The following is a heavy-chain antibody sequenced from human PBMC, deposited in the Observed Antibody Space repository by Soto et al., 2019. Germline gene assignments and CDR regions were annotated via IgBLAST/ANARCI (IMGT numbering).Heavy chain of an antibody. J-gene: IGHJ4*02. CDR1: GYTFTSYA. CDR2: INNAKNNT. D-gene: IGHD6-13*01. V-gene: IGHV1-3*04. CDR3: ARGSSWSYFDY. Sequence: QVQLVQSGAEVKKPGASVKVSCKASGYTFTSYAIHWVRQAPGQRLEWMGRINNAKNNTKNSQKFQGRVTITRDTSASIVYMELSTLRSEDTAVYYCARGSSWSYFDYWGQGTLVTVSS.